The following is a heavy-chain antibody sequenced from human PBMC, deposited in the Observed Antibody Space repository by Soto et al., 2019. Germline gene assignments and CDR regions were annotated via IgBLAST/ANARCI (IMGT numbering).Heavy chain of an antibody. D-gene: IGHD3-22*01. CDR3: AKDTYNYSSSGYYVFDY. Sequence: SGVSFITSGIHWVRQVPGKGLEWVAAISHDGSNKYYVDSVKGRFTISRDSSKNTLYLEMNSLRAEETAVYFCAKDTYNYSSSGYYVFDYWGQGTLVIVS. CDR1: GVSFITSG. CDR2: ISHDGSNK. V-gene: IGHV3-30*18. J-gene: IGHJ4*02.